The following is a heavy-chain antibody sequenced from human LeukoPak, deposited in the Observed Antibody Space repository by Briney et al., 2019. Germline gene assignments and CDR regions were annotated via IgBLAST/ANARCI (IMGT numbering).Heavy chain of an antibody. Sequence: ASVKVSCKASGYTFTGYYMHWVRQAPGQGLEWMGWINPNSGGTSYAQKFQGRVTMTRDTSISTAYMELSRLRSDDTAVYYCASASDYGDYKLDYWGQGTLVTVSS. CDR2: INPNSGGT. V-gene: IGHV1-2*02. J-gene: IGHJ4*02. CDR3: ASASDYGDYKLDY. CDR1: GYTFTGYY. D-gene: IGHD4-17*01.